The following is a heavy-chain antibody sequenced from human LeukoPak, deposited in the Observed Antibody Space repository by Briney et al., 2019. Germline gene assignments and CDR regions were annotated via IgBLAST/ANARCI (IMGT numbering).Heavy chain of an antibody. J-gene: IGHJ3*02. CDR2: IYPGDSDT. Sequence: GESLKISCKGSGYRFTSYWIGWVCQMPGKGLEGMGIIYPGDSDTRYSPSFQGQGTSAADKSISTAYLQWNSLKASDTAMYYCARNRHYYDSSGYRPSDAFDIWGQGTMVTVSS. D-gene: IGHD3-22*01. CDR1: GYRFTSYW. V-gene: IGHV5-51*01. CDR3: ARNRHYYDSSGYRPSDAFDI.